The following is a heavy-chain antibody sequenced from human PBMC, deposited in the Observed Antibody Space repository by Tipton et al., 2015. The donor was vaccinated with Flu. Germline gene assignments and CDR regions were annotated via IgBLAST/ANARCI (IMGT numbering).Heavy chain of an antibody. Sequence: TLSLTCNVSGASIGSGSYYWSWIRQPAGKGLEWIGRMYTNGDTNTNPSLKSRVSISLDTSKNQFSLELSSVTTADTAVYYCARGARIPYYFNYWGPGTLVTVSS. CDR3: ARGARIPYYFNY. J-gene: IGHJ4*02. V-gene: IGHV4-61*02. CDR2: MYTNGDT. D-gene: IGHD2-2*01. CDR1: GASIGSGSYY.